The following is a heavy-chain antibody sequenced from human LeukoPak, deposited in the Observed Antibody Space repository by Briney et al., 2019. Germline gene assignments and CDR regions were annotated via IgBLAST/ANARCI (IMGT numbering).Heavy chain of an antibody. CDR2: IRNDERTV. Sequence: EGSLRLSCEASGFTFSPYDMNWVRQAPGKGLEWVSYIRNDERTVYYADSVRGRFSISRDNAKNSLSLQMNSLRDEDTAVYYCARDFHARLDIWGQGAIVIVSS. V-gene: IGHV3-48*02. J-gene: IGHJ3*02. CDR1: GFTFSPYD. CDR3: ARDFHARLDI.